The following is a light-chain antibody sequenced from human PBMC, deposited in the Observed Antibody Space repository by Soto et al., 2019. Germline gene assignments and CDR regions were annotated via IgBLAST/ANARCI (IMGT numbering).Light chain of an antibody. Sequence: SYELTQPPSVSVSPGQTASITCSGDKLGDKFACWYQQKPGQSPVLVIYQDNKRPSGIPERFSGSNFGNTATLTISGTQAMDEADYYCQAWDSSALYVFGPGTKLTVL. CDR1: KLGDKF. V-gene: IGLV3-1*01. CDR3: QAWDSSALYV. J-gene: IGLJ1*01. CDR2: QDN.